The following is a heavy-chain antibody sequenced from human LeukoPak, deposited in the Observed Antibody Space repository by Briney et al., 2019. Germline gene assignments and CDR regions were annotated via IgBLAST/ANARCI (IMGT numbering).Heavy chain of an antibody. CDR3: ARDVTTVGAFDI. D-gene: IGHD4-23*01. CDR2: ISSSSSYI. V-gene: IGHV3-21*01. CDR1: GLTFSSYS. J-gene: IGHJ3*02. Sequence: GGSLRLSCAASGLTFSSYSMNWVRQAPGKGLEWVSSISSSSSYIYYADSVKGRFTISRDNAKNSLYLQMNSLRAEDTAVYYCARDVTTVGAFDIWGQGTMVTVSS.